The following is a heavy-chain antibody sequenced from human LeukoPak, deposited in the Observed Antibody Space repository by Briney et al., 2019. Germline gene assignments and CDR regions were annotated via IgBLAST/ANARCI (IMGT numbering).Heavy chain of an antibody. D-gene: IGHD4-17*01. CDR1: GVSISSSSYY. Sequence: SETLSLTCTVSGVSISSSSYYWGWIRQPPGKGLEWIGSIYYSGSTYYNPSLKSRVTISVDTSKNQFSLKLSSVTAADTAVYYCARERVSNYGDYGSDFDYWGQGTLVTVSS. V-gene: IGHV4-39*07. CDR2: IYYSGST. CDR3: ARERVSNYGDYGSDFDY. J-gene: IGHJ4*02.